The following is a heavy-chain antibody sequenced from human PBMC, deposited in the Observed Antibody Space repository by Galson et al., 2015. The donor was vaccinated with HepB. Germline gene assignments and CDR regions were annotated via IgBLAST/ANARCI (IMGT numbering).Heavy chain of an antibody. V-gene: IGHV3-11*06. CDR1: GFTFSDYY. Sequence: SLRLSCAVSGFTFSDYYMSWIRQAPGKGLEWISYISSSSLYTNYADSVKGRFTISRVNAKNSLYLQISSARAEDTALYYCARVADADYGDHSHFDYWGQGTLVTVSS. J-gene: IGHJ4*02. D-gene: IGHD4-17*01. CDR3: ARVADADYGDHSHFDY. CDR2: ISSSSLYT.